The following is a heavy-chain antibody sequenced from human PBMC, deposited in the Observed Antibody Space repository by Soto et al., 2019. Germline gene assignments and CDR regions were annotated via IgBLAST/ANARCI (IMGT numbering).Heavy chain of an antibody. CDR1: GGTFNSYG. CDR2: IIPLYGTV. V-gene: IGHV1-69*06. CDR3: ARVRVIRGAIPSIFSL. J-gene: IGHJ4*02. D-gene: IGHD3-22*01. Sequence: SVKVSCKASGGTFNSYGISWVRQAPGQGLDGMGVIIPLYGTVNYAQKFQGRVSITADKSTSTAYMDLNSLRSDDTAVYYCARVRVIRGAIPSIFSLWGQGTHVSVSS.